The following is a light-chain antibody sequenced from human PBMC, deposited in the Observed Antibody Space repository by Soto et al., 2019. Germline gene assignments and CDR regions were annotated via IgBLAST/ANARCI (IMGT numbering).Light chain of an antibody. CDR3: ASYAGNNNFVL. Sequence: QSALAQPPSASGSPGQSVTISCTGTSSDVGAYNYVSWYQQHPGKAPKLVIYGVTERPSGVPERFSGSKSGSTASLTVSGLQAEDEALYYCASYAGNNNFVLFGGGTKVTVL. CDR1: SSDVGAYNY. CDR2: GVT. V-gene: IGLV2-8*01. J-gene: IGLJ2*01.